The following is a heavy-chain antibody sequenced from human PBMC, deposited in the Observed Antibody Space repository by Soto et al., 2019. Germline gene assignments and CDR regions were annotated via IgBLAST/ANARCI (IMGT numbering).Heavy chain of an antibody. CDR3: VGTSSLQWYYMDV. D-gene: IGHD1-7*01. CDR2: TCYRSRWYN. CDR1: RDSVSSNRAA. J-gene: IGHJ6*03. V-gene: IGHV6-1*01. Sequence: SKTLSLTCVISRDSVSSNRAAWNWIRQSPSRGLEWLGRTCYRSRWYNDYAVSVRSRITVNADTSKNQFSLHLNSVTPEDTAVYYCVGTSSLQWYYMDVWDKGTTVTVSS.